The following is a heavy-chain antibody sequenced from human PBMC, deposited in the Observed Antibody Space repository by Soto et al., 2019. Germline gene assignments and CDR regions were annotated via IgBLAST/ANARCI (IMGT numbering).Heavy chain of an antibody. V-gene: IGHV3-30*03. CDR3: AGALENPYFYYGLNV. D-gene: IGHD1-1*01. CDR1: GFSFSSYG. CDR2: TTYDGRIK. Sequence: GGSLRLSCAASGFSFSSYGMEWVRLAPGKGLEWVAATTYDGRIKHYVDSVKGRFTISRDNSKNTLYLQMNSLRVEDTATYYCAGALENPYFYYGLNVWGQATTVTVSS. J-gene: IGHJ6*02.